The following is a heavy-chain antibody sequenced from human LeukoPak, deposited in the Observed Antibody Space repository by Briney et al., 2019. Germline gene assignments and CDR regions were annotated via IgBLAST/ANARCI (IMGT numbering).Heavy chain of an antibody. J-gene: IGHJ4*02. Sequence: GESPKISCKGSGYSFATYWIGWVRQMPGKGLEWMGIIYPGDSDTRYSPSFQGQVTISADKSISTAYLQWSSLKASDTAMYYCARQWGDSNNYFDYWGQGTLVTVSS. CDR3: ARQWGDSNNYFDY. D-gene: IGHD1/OR15-1a*01. V-gene: IGHV5-51*01. CDR2: IYPGDSDT. CDR1: GYSFATYW.